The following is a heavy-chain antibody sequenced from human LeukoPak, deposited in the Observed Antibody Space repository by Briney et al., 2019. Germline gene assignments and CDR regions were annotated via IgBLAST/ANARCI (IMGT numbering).Heavy chain of an antibody. V-gene: IGHV1-3*01. J-gene: IGHJ6*02. CDR2: INAGNGNT. Sequence: ASVKVSCKASGYTFTSYAMHWVRQAPGQRLEWMGWINAGNGNTKYSQKFKGRVTITRDTSASTAYMELSSLRSEDTAVYYCALGYCSSTSCPAPYYYYGMDVWGQGTTVTVSS. CDR1: GYTFTSYA. D-gene: IGHD2-2*01. CDR3: ALGYCSSTSCPAPYYYYGMDV.